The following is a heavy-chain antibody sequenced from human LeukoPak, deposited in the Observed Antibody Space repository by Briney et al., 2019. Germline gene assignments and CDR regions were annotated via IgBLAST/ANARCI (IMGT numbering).Heavy chain of an antibody. CDR3: ARDRPVYGGTLDY. D-gene: IGHD4-23*01. CDR1: GYTFTSYA. J-gene: IGHJ4*02. Sequence: ASVKVSCKASGYTFTSYAMHWVRQAPGQRLEWMGWINAGNGNTKYSQKFQGRVTITRDTSASTAYMELSSLRSEDTAVYYCARDRPVYGGTLDYWGQGTLVTVSS. V-gene: IGHV1-3*01. CDR2: INAGNGNT.